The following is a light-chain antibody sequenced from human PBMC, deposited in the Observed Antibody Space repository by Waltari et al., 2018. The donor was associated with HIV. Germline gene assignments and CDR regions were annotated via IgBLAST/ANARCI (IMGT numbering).Light chain of an antibody. CDR2: YDS. J-gene: IGLJ3*02. CDR1: RLGTKR. Sequence: YVFTPPPSVSQAPGKTATLTCEGARLGTKRVHRYQQRSGQAPVLVIYYDSERPSGIPDRFSGSNSGNTATLTISRVEDGDEADYYCQVWDTTTNEGVFGGGTKLTVL. CDR3: QVWDTTTNEGV. V-gene: IGLV3-21*04.